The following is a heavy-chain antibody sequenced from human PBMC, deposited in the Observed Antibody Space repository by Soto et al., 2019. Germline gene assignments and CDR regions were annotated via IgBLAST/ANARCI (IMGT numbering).Heavy chain of an antibody. D-gene: IGHD1-1*01. CDR1: GYNFTNYW. V-gene: IGHV5-51*01. CDR3: ARLEPEDSYRLLSSIKRRGAFDH. Sequence: GESLKISCKGSGYNFTNYWIGCVRQMPGTGLEWMGIIYPGDSDTRYRPSFQGQFTISADKSISTAYLQWSGLKASDTAIYYCARLEPEDSYRLLSSIKRRGAFDHWGQGTPVTVSS. J-gene: IGHJ4*02. CDR2: IYPGDSDT.